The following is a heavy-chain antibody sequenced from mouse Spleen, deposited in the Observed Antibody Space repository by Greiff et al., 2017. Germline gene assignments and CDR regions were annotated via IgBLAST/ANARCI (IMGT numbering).Heavy chain of an antibody. CDR2: ISNLAYSI. D-gene: IGHD2-14*01. J-gene: IGHJ3*01. CDR3: AREDYRRGFAY. CDR1: GFTFSDYG. V-gene: IGHV5-15*02. Sequence: EVHLVESGGGLVKPGGSLKLSCAASGFTFSDYGMAWVRQAPGKGPEWVAFISNLAYSIYYADTVTGRFTISRENAKNTLYLEMSSLRSEDTAMYYCAREDYRRGFAYWGQGTLVTVSA.